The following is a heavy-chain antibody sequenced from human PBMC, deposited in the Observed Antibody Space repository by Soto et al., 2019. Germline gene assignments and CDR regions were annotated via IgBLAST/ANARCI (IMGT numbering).Heavy chain of an antibody. J-gene: IGHJ6*02. CDR3: ARDKRAGDLIFRYGLDV. Sequence: QGQLVQSGAEVKKPGASVKVSCKSSGYTFTNHYVHWVRQAPGQGLEWMGWINPNNGGTNYAQKCQGSVTMTRATSISTVYMELSRLTSDDTAVYYCARDKRAGDLIFRYGLDVWGQGTTVIVSS. D-gene: IGHD3-3*01. CDR1: GYTFTNHY. V-gene: IGHV1-2*04. CDR2: INPNNGGT.